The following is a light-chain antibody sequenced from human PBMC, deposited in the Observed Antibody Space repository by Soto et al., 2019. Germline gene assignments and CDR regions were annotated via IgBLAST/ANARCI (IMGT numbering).Light chain of an antibody. V-gene: IGKV4-1*01. CDR2: WAS. J-gene: IGKJ2*01. Sequence: DIVMTQSPDSLAVSLGERATINCKSSQSVLYSANNKNYLAWYQQKPGQPPKLLIYWASTRESGVPDRFSGSGSGTDFTLTISSLQAEAVAVYYCPQYYSTPPYTFGQGTKLEIK. CDR1: QSVLYSANNKNY. CDR3: PQYYSTPPYT.